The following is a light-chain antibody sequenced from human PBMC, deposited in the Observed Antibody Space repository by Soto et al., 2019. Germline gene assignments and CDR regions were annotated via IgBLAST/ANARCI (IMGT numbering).Light chain of an antibody. V-gene: IGKV4-1*01. CDR2: WAS. CDR3: QQYYSNPRT. J-gene: IGKJ1*01. Sequence: DIVMTQSPDSLAVPLCERATINCKSSQSVLYSSNNKNYLAWYQHKPGQPPKLLIYWASTRESGVPERFSGSGSGTDFTLTISSLQAEDVELYYCQQYYSNPRTFGQGTKVDIK. CDR1: QSVLYSSNNKNY.